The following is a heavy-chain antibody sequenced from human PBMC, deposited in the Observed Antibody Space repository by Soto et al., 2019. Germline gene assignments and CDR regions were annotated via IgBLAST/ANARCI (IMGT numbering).Heavy chain of an antibody. J-gene: IGHJ4*02. V-gene: IGHV3-7*03. Sequence: RLSFATSGFTFSITWMSWVRQAPGKGLEWVANINEDGGAKHYVDSVKGRFTISRDNAEKSLHLQMNSLRDEDTAMYYCVTHGRELIYWGQGSLVTV. CDR3: VTHGRELIY. D-gene: IGHD3-10*01. CDR2: INEDGGAK. CDR1: GFTFSITW.